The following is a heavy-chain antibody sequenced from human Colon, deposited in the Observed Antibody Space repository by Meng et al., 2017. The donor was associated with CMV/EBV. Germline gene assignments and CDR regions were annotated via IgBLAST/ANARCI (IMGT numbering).Heavy chain of an antibody. CDR1: GFLLSNARMG. J-gene: IGHJ5*02. V-gene: IGHV2-26*01. Sequence: SGTTLVKPTETITLTCTVSGFLLSNARMGVSWIRQPPGKALEWLAHIFSNDEKSYSTSLKSRLTISKDTSKSQVVLTMTNMDPVDTATYYCARILTVVVVAATSNWFDPWGQGTLVTVSS. D-gene: IGHD2-15*01. CDR3: ARILTVVVVAATSNWFDP. CDR2: IFSNDEK.